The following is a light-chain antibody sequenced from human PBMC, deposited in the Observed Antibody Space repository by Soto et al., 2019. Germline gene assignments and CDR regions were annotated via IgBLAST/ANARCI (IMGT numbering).Light chain of an antibody. V-gene: IGKV1-5*01. CDR2: DAS. CDR3: QQYYSYSA. CDR1: QSISSW. J-gene: IGKJ1*01. Sequence: DLQMTQSPSTLSASVGDIVTITCRASQSISSWLAWYQQKPGKAPKLLIYDASSLESGVPSRFSGSGSGTEFTLTISSLQPDDVAMYYCQQYYSYSAFGQGTKVEIK.